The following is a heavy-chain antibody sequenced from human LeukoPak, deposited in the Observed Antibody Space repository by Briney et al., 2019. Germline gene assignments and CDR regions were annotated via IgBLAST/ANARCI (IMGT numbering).Heavy chain of an antibody. CDR3: AKVGPGIAAAADYYYYGMDV. D-gene: IGHD6-13*01. V-gene: IGHV3-30*18. CDR1: GFTFSSYG. J-gene: IGHJ6*02. Sequence: AGGSLRLSCAASGFTFSSYGMHWVHQAPGKGLEWVAVISYDGSNKYYADTVKGRFTISRDNSKNTLYLQMNSLRAEDTAVYYCAKVGPGIAAAADYYYYGMDVWGQGTTVTVSS. CDR2: ISYDGSNK.